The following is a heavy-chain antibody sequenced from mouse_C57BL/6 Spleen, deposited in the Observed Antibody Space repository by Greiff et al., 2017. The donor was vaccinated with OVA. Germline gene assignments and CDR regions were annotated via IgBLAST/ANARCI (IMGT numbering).Heavy chain of an antibody. CDR3: ARGGGYGSSWFAY. D-gene: IGHD1-1*01. J-gene: IGHJ3*01. Sequence: EVQRVESGGGLVKPGGSLKLSCAASGFTFSSYAMSWVRQTPEKRLEWVATISDGGSYTYYQDNVKGRFTISRANAKNNLYLQMSHLKSEDTAMYYCARGGGYGSSWFAYWGQGTLVTVSA. CDR1: GFTFSSYA. V-gene: IGHV5-4*01. CDR2: ISDGGSYT.